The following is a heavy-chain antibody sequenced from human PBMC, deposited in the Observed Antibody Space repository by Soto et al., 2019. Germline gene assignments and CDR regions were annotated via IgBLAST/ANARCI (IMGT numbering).Heavy chain of an antibody. Sequence: PSETLSLTCAVYGGSFSGYYWSWIRQPPGKGLEWIGEINHSGSTNYNPSLKSRVTISVDTSKNQFSLKLSSVTAADTAVYYCATQYSSVPFDYWGQGTLVTVSS. J-gene: IGHJ4*02. CDR2: INHSGST. V-gene: IGHV4-34*01. CDR1: GGSFSGYY. D-gene: IGHD6-19*01. CDR3: ATQYSSVPFDY.